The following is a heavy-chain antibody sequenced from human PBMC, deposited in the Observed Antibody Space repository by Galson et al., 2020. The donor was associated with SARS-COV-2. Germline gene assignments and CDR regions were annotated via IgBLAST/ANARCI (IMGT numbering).Heavy chain of an antibody. CDR1: GFAFNKYW. CDR3: AGALAM. Sequence: SCAASGFAFNKYWLHWVRQAPGKGLEWVARIRSDDSIITYADSVKGRFTISRDNAKNTLYLQMNNLRSEDTALYYCAGALAMWGQGTLVTVSS. J-gene: IGHJ4*02. V-gene: IGHV3-74*03. CDR2: IRSDDSII.